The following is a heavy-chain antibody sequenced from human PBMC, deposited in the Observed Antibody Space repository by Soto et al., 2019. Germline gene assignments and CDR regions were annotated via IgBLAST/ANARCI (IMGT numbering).Heavy chain of an antibody. V-gene: IGHV3-21*01. Sequence: EVQLVESGGGLVKPGGSLRLSCAASGFTFSSYSMNWVRQAPGNGLEWVSSISSSSSYIYYADSVKGRLTISRDNANNSLYLQMNSLRAEDTAVYYCARDQPGYSYGYGLGYWGQGTLVTVSS. CDR1: GFTFSSYS. D-gene: IGHD5-18*01. J-gene: IGHJ4*02. CDR2: ISSSSSYI. CDR3: ARDQPGYSYGYGLGY.